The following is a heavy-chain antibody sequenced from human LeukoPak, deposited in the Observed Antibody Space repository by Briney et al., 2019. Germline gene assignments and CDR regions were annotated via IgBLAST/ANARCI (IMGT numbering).Heavy chain of an antibody. CDR2: IFYSGST. Sequence: SETLSLTCTVSGGSISSYYWSWIRQPPGKGLEWLGYIFYSGSTNYNPSLKSRVTISVETSKNQFSLKLSSVTAADTAVYYCARNLLGGWYGIDYWGQGTLVTVSS. V-gene: IGHV4-59*08. CDR1: GGSISSYY. D-gene: IGHD6-19*01. J-gene: IGHJ4*02. CDR3: ARNLLGGWYGIDY.